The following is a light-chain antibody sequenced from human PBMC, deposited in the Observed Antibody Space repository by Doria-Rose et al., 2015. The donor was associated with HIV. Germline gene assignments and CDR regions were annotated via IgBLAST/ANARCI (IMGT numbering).Light chain of an antibody. J-gene: IGLJ2*01. CDR1: SSDVGAYNY. V-gene: IGLV2-14*03. Sequence: PGQSITISCTGTSSDVGAYNYVSWYQQYPGKAPKLMIYDVDTRPSGVSRRFSGSKSGNTASLTISGLQADDEADYYCTSYTSGSTQFGGGTKLTVL. CDR2: DVD. CDR3: TSYTSGSTQ.